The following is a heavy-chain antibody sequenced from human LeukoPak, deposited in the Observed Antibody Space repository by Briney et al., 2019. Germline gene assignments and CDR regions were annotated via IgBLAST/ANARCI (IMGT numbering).Heavy chain of an antibody. Sequence: PGGSLRLSCAASGFTFSDYWMTLVRQAPGKGLEWVANIKQDGSEKDYVDSVKGRFTISRDNAKNSLYLQMDSLRVEDTAVYFCARKGGYSSGYYYWGQGTLVTVSS. CDR1: GFTFSDYW. V-gene: IGHV3-7*01. D-gene: IGHD3-22*01. CDR3: ARKGGYSSGYYY. CDR2: IKQDGSEK. J-gene: IGHJ4*02.